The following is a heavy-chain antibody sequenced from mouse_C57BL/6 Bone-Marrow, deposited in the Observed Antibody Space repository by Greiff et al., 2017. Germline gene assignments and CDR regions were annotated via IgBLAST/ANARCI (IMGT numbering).Heavy chain of an antibody. V-gene: IGHV1-64*01. CDR2: IHPNSGSA. CDR3: AILLRRMYALDY. J-gene: IGHJ4*01. CDR1: GYTFTSYW. Sequence: QVQLQQPGAELVKPGASVKLSCKASGYTFTSYWMHWVKQSPGQGLEWIGMIHPNSGSANYNEKFKNKATLTVDKYSSTAYMQRSSLTSEDSAVYYCAILLRRMYALDYWGQGTSVTVSA. D-gene: IGHD1-1*01.